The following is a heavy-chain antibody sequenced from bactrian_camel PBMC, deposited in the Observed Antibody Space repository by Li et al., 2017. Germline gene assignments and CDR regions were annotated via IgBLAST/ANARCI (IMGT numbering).Heavy chain of an antibody. D-gene: IGHD1*01. CDR1: GFTFSPYW. Sequence: QAQLVESGGGLVQPGGSLRVSCAASGFTFSPYWMDWVRQAPGKEREGVAAIDSDGSTSYADSVKGRFTISRDNAKNTLYLQMNSLKPDDTALYYCAGDGSVWYWSVYWGQGTQVTVS. CDR3: AGDGSVWYWSVY. CDR2: IDSDGST. V-gene: IGHV3S26*01. J-gene: IGHJ4*01.